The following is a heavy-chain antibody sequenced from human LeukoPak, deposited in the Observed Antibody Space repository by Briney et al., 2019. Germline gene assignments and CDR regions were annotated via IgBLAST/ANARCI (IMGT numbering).Heavy chain of an antibody. CDR3: ASLVGSSTSLYYFDY. D-gene: IGHD2-2*01. CDR2: IIPILGIA. CDR1: GGTFSSYA. V-gene: IGHV1-69*04. Sequence: ASVKVSCKASGGTFSSYAISWVRQAPGQGLEWMGRIIPILGIANYAQKFQGRVTITADKSTSTAYMELSSLRSEDTAVYYCASLVGSSTSLYYFDYWGQGTLVTVSP. J-gene: IGHJ4*02.